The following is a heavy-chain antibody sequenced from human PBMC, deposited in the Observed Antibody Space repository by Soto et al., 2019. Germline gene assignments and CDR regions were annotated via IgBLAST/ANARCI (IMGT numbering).Heavy chain of an antibody. Sequence: PSETLSLTCTVSGGSILDSTYCWAWIRQSPGKGLEWIGTIFYSGGTFYTPSLKSRVTMSVDTSNNQFSLKLSSVTAADTAVYYCARQASGYYYGWFDPWGQGTLVTVSS. CDR3: ARQASGYYYGWFDP. J-gene: IGHJ5*02. V-gene: IGHV4-39*01. CDR1: GGSILDSTYC. CDR2: IFYSGGT. D-gene: IGHD3-22*01.